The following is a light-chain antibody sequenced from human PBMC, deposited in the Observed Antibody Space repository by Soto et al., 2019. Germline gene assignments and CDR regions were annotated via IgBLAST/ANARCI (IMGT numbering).Light chain of an antibody. Sequence: QSALTQPASVSGSPGQSITISCTGTSSDVGGYNYVSWYQQHPGKAPKLMIYEVSNRPSGVSNRFSGSKSGNTASLTISGVQGGDEGGYFRSLFTNRRNWVFGGGTKLTVL. J-gene: IGLJ3*02. CDR1: SSDVGGYNY. CDR2: EVS. CDR3: SLFTNRRNWV. V-gene: IGLV2-14*01.